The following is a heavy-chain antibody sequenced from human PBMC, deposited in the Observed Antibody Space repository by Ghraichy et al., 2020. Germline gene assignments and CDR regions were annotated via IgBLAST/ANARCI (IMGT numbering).Heavy chain of an antibody. D-gene: IGHD4-11*01. V-gene: IGHV4-34*01. J-gene: IGHJ4*02. CDR3: ARAGSHDYSNYVVDY. Sequence: SETLSLTCAVYGGSFSGYYWSWIRQPPGKGLEWIGEINHSGSTNYNPSLKSRVTISLDTSKNQFSLRLSSVTAADTAVYYCARAGSHDYSNYVVDYWGQGTLVTVSS. CDR1: GGSFSGYY. CDR2: INHSGST.